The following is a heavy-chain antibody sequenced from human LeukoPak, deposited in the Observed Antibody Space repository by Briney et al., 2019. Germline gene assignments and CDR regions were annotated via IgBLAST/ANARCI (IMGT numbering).Heavy chain of an antibody. CDR1: GYTFSNPW. V-gene: IGHV3-7*01. J-gene: IGHJ4*02. CDR2: IKPDGSEK. CDR3: LAGGDY. Sequence: SASGYTFSNPWMNWVRQAPGKGLEWVANIKPDGSEKDYVDSVKGRFTISRDNAKNSVYLQMNSLRAEDTAVYYCLAGGDYLGQGTLVTVSS.